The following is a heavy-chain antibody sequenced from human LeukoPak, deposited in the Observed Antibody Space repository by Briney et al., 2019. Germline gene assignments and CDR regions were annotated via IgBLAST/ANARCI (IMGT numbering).Heavy chain of an antibody. CDR2: ITSDGGRT. Sequence: GGSLRLSCAASGFTFSTYNMHWVRQAPGKGLEYVSAITSDGGRTYYANSVRGRFIISRDNSKNTLYLQMGGLRAEDMAVYYCATAPRSGNYDYWGQGTLVTVSS. CDR3: ATAPRSGNYDY. CDR1: GFTFSTYN. J-gene: IGHJ4*02. V-gene: IGHV3-64*01. D-gene: IGHD3-22*01.